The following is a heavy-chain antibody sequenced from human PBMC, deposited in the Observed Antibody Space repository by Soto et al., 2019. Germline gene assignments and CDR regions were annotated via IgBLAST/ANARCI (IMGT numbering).Heavy chain of an antibody. CDR1: GFTFSDYY. Sequence: GGSLRLSCAASGFTFSDYYMSWIRQAPGKGLEWVSYISSSGSTIYYADSVKGRFTISRDNAKNSLYLQMNSLRAEDTAVYYCASSDCSSTSCYLRPYDAFDIWGQGTMVTVSS. CDR2: ISSSGSTI. V-gene: IGHV3-11*01. CDR3: ASSDCSSTSCYLRPYDAFDI. D-gene: IGHD2-2*01. J-gene: IGHJ3*02.